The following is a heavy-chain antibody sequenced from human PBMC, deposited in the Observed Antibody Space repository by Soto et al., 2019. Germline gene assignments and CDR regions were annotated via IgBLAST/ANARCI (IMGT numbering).Heavy chain of an antibody. Sequence: PGGSLRLSCAASGFTFRTYWMHWVRQAPGKGLVWVSRINSDGSSTSYADSVKGRSTISRDNAKNTLYLQLNSLRAEDTAVYYCARETAVGIYFDYWGQGTLVTVSS. V-gene: IGHV3-74*01. CDR3: ARETAVGIYFDY. J-gene: IGHJ4*02. CDR2: INSDGSST. CDR1: GFTFRTYW. D-gene: IGHD6-13*01.